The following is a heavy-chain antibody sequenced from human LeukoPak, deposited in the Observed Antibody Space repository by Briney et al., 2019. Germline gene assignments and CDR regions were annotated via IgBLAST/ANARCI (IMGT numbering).Heavy chain of an antibody. CDR1: GFTFSSYS. V-gene: IGHV3-48*01. Sequence: GGSLRLSCAASGFTFSSYSMNWVRQAPGKGLEWVSYISSSSSTIYYADSEKGRFTISRDNAKNSLYLQMNSLRAEDTAVYYCARDEFPGYCSSTSCYYYYYGMDVWGQGTTVTVSS. D-gene: IGHD2-2*01. CDR2: ISSSSSTI. CDR3: ARDEFPGYCSSTSCYYYYYGMDV. J-gene: IGHJ6*02.